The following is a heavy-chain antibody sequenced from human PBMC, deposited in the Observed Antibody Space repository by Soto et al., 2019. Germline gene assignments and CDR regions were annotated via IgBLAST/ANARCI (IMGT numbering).Heavy chain of an antibody. CDR1: GFTFSNYG. CDR3: AKEGTITNWYFDY. D-gene: IGHD1-1*01. J-gene: IGHJ4*02. V-gene: IGHV3-30*18. CDR2: ISYDGNVA. Sequence: QVQLVESEGGVVQPGRSLRLSCTASGFTFSNYGMHWVRQAPGKGLEWVTVISYDGNVAYYADSVKGRFTSSRDNCKNTLSLQLNRLRTDDTAVYYCAKEGTITNWYFDYWGQGTLVTVSS.